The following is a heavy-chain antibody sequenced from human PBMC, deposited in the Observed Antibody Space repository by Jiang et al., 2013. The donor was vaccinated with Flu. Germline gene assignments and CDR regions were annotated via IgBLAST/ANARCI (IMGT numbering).Heavy chain of an antibody. J-gene: IGHJ4*02. CDR2: ISGSSGGT. D-gene: IGHD5-24*01. V-gene: IGHV3-23*01. CDR1: GFTFSSYA. Sequence: VQLLESGGGLVQPGGSLRLSCAASGFTFSSYAMSWVRQAPGKGLEWVSTISGSSGGTYYADSVKGRFTISRDDSKNTLYLQMNSLRADDTAVYYCAKDRWLQPVYYFNYWGQGTLVTVSS. CDR3: AKDRWLQPVYYFNY.